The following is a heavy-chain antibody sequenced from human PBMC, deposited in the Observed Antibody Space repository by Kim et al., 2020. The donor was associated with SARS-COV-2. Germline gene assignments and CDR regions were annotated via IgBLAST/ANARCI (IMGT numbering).Heavy chain of an antibody. D-gene: IGHD3-10*01. J-gene: IGHJ4*02. V-gene: IGHV4-31*03. CDR1: GGSISSGGYY. Sequence: SETLSLTCTVSGGSISSGGYYWSWIRQHPGKGLEWIGYIYYSGSTYYNPYLKSRVTISVDTSKNQFSLKLSSVTAADTVVYYCARGRYGSGGVAVQGSFDYWGQGTLVTVSS. CDR3: ARGRYGSGGVAVQGSFDY. CDR2: IYYSGST.